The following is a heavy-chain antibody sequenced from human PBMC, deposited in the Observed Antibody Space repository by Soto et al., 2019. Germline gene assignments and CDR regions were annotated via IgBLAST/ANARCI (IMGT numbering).Heavy chain of an antibody. CDR1: GFTFSSYS. Sequence: GGSLRLSCAASGFTFSSYSMNWVRQAPGKGLEWVSYISSSSSTIYYADSVKGRFTISRDNAKNSLYLQMNSLRDEDSAVYYCARDSVQQWLVQLFDPWGQGTLVTVSS. CDR3: ARDSVQQWLVQLFDP. D-gene: IGHD6-19*01. V-gene: IGHV3-48*02. J-gene: IGHJ5*02. CDR2: ISSSSSTI.